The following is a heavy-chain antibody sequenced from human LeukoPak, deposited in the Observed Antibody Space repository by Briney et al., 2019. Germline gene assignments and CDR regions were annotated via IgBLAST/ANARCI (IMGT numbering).Heavy chain of an antibody. D-gene: IGHD3-10*01. CDR1: GFTFSSYA. CDR2: ISDSGGST. J-gene: IGHJ3*02. Sequence: PGGSLRVSCAASGFTFSSYAMSWVRQAPGKGLEWVSAISDSGGSTYYADSVKGRFTISRDNSKNTLYLQMNSLRAEDTAVYYCAKSRVLLWFGELLDAFDIWGQGTMVTVSS. CDR3: AKSRVLLWFGELLDAFDI. V-gene: IGHV3-23*01.